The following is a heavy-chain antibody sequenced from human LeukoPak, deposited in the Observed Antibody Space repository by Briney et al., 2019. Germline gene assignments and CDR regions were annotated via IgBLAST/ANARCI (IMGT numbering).Heavy chain of an antibody. D-gene: IGHD5-12*01. Sequence: GSLRLSCAASGFTVSSNYMSWVRQAPGKGLEWVSVIYSGGSTNYADSVKGRFTISRDNSKNTLYLQMNSLRAEDTAVYYCARGEDIVATGALDYWGQGTLVTVSS. V-gene: IGHV3-53*01. CDR3: ARGEDIVATGALDY. CDR2: IYSGGST. J-gene: IGHJ4*02. CDR1: GFTVSSNY.